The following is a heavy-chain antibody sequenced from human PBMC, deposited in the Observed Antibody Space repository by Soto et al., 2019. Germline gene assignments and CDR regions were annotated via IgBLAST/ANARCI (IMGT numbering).Heavy chain of an antibody. CDR2: ISGSGGST. CDR3: ATSDMVRGVITYFDY. V-gene: IGHV3-23*01. Sequence: EVQLLESGGGLVQPGGSLRLSCAASGFTFSSYAMSWVRQAPGKGLEWVSAISGSGGSTYYADSVKGRFTISRDNSKNTLYLQMNSLRAEDTAVYYCATSDMVRGVITYFDYWGQGTLVTVSS. J-gene: IGHJ4*02. CDR1: GFTFSSYA. D-gene: IGHD3-10*01.